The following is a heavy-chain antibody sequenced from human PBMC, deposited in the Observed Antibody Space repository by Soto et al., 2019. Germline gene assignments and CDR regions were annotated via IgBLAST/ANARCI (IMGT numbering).Heavy chain of an antibody. J-gene: IGHJ6*02. Sequence: GASLKISCKASGYSFTDYWMGWVRQMPGNGLEWLGIIHPRDSDVRYNSSLKGQVTMSADKSISTAYLQWSSLKASDSAKYFRGRVTGDGDHQNVCGQGTTVTVSS. CDR2: IHPRDSDV. CDR1: GYSFTDYW. CDR3: GRVTGDGDHQNV. V-gene: IGHV5-51*01. D-gene: IGHD1-26*01.